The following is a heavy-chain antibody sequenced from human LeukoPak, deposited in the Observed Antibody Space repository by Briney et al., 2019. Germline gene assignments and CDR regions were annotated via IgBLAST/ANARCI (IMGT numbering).Heavy chain of an antibody. Sequence: GGSLRLSCAASGFTFSSYAMSWVRQAPGKGLEWVSAISGSGGSTYYADSVKGRFTISRDNSKNTRYLQMNSLRAEDTAVYYCAKEFAPRNSGYIYGDAFDLWGQGTMVTVSS. D-gene: IGHD3-22*01. V-gene: IGHV3-23*01. J-gene: IGHJ3*01. CDR2: ISGSGGST. CDR3: AKEFAPRNSGYIYGDAFDL. CDR1: GFTFSSYA.